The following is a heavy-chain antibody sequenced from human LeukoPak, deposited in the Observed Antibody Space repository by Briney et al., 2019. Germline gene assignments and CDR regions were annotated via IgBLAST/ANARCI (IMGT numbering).Heavy chain of an antibody. CDR1: GFTFSNYA. Sequence: GGSLRLSCAASGFTFSNYAMSWVRQAPGKGLEWVSAIRGTGGITYYAGSVKGRFTISRDNSKNTLYLQMNSLRVEDTAAYYCAKESGYAPPGWFDPWGQGTLVTVSS. CDR3: AKESGYAPPGWFDP. J-gene: IGHJ5*02. CDR2: IRGTGGIT. D-gene: IGHD2-2*01. V-gene: IGHV3-23*01.